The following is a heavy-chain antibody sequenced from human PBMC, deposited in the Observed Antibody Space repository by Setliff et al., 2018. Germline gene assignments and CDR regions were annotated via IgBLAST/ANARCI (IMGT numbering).Heavy chain of an antibody. CDR2: FYHSASS. J-gene: IGHJ6*03. V-gene: IGHV4-59*08. Sequence: SETLSLTCTVSGGSISSDYWAWIRQPPGKALEWIGYFYHSASSNYNPSLKGRVTMSADTSKKQLYLSLTSVSVADTAMYYCARSHYYASGNSHYYYMDVWGKGTAVTAP. D-gene: IGHD3-10*01. CDR3: ARSHYYASGNSHYYYMDV. CDR1: GGSISSDY.